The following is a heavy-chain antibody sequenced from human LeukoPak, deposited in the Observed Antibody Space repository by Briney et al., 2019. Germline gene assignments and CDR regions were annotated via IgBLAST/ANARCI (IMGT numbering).Heavy chain of an antibody. CDR2: IYYSGNT. V-gene: IGHV4-31*03. J-gene: IGHJ4*02. D-gene: IGHD6-19*01. CDR3: ARRRGNTSGFQGYYFDY. CDR1: GGSFSSGDYY. Sequence: SETLSLTCTVSGGSFSSGDYYWSWIRQLPGKGLEWIGYIYYSGNTYYNPSHKSRLTISVDTSKNQFSLKLSSVTAADTAVYYCARRRGNTSGFQGYYFDYWGQGTLVTVSS.